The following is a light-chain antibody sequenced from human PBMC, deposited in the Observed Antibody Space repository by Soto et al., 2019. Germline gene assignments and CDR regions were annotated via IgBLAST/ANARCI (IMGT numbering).Light chain of an antibody. Sequence: DIQMTQSPSSLSASVGDRVTITCRASQSVGTYVGWYQQKEGKAPKLLINVASTLQSGVASTFSGSGSGTDFTLAISSLQPEDFATYYCQQSASSPQPFGGGTKVDIK. CDR2: VAS. CDR3: QQSASSPQP. CDR1: QSVGTY. V-gene: IGKV1-39*01. J-gene: IGKJ4*01.